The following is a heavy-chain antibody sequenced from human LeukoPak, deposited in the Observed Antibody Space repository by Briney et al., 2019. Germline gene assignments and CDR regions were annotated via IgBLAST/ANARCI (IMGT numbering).Heavy chain of an antibody. D-gene: IGHD2-15*01. CDR2: ISYDGSNK. CDR3: AKILGYCSGGSCLFEY. Sequence: PGRSLRLSCAASGFTFSSYGMHWVRQAPGKGLEWVAVISYDGSNKYYADSVKGRFTISRDNSKNTLYLQMNSLRAEDTAVYYCAKILGYCSGGSCLFEYWGQGTLVTVSS. CDR1: GFTFSSYG. V-gene: IGHV3-30*18. J-gene: IGHJ4*02.